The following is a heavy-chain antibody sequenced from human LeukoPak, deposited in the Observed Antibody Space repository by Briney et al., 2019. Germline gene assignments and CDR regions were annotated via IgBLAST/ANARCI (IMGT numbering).Heavy chain of an antibody. Sequence: ASVKVSCKASGYTFTRDYMHWVRQAPGQGLEWMGVINPSGDGTSYAQKFQGRVTMTRNVSTSTVYMELSSLRSEDTAMYYCARTCCSETSKFDYWGKGTLVTVSS. J-gene: IGHJ4*02. CDR1: GYTFTRDY. CDR2: INPSGDGT. CDR3: ARTCCSETSKFDY. D-gene: IGHD2-15*01. V-gene: IGHV1-46*01.